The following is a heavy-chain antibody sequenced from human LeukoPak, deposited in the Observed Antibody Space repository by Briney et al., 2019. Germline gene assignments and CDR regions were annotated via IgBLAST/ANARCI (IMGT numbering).Heavy chain of an antibody. CDR2: IYYSGST. CDR3: ARDNCSGGSCYDY. D-gene: IGHD2-15*01. Sequence: SQTPSLTRTVSCGSISSRGHYWSWIRHHPRNGLEWIGYIYYSGSTYYNPSLKSRVTISVDTSKSQFSLKLSSVTAAGTAVYYCARDNCSGGSCYDYWGQGTLVTVSS. J-gene: IGHJ4*02. CDR1: CGSISSRGHY. V-gene: IGHV4-31*03.